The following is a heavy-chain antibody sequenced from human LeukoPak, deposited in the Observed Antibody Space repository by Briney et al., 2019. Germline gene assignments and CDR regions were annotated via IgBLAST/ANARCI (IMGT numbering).Heavy chain of an antibody. CDR3: ATGAYFDH. V-gene: IGHV3-23*01. CDR2: ISGSGGST. Sequence: GGSLRLSCAASGFTFSSYGMSWVRQAPGKGLEWVSAISGSGGSTYYADSVKDRFTISRDNSKNTLYLQMNGLRAEDTAIYYYATGAYFDHWGQGTLVTVSS. J-gene: IGHJ4*02. CDR1: GFTFSSYG.